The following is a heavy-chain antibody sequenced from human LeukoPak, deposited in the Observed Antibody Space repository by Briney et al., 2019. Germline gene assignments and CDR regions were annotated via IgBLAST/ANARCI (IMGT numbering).Heavy chain of an antibody. V-gene: IGHV1-24*01. D-gene: IGHD3-9*01. Sequence: ASVKVSCKVSGYTLTELSMHWVRQAPGKGLEWMGGFDPEDGETIYAQKFQGRVTMTEDTSTDTAYMELSSLRSEDTAVYYCATNYDILTLSGRGAFDIWGQGTMVTVSS. CDR2: FDPEDGET. CDR3: ATNYDILTLSGRGAFDI. CDR1: GYTLTELS. J-gene: IGHJ3*02.